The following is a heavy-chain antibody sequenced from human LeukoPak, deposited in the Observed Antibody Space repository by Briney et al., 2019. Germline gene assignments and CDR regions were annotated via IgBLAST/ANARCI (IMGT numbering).Heavy chain of an antibody. D-gene: IGHD5-12*01. Sequence: GGSLRLSCAASGFTFSSYAMSWVRQAPGKGLEWVSAISGSGGSTYYADSVKGRFTISRDNSKNTLYLQMNGLRAEDTAVCYCAKDARYGGYEVYFDYWGQGTLVTVSS. J-gene: IGHJ4*02. CDR3: AKDARYGGYEVYFDY. V-gene: IGHV3-23*01. CDR2: ISGSGGST. CDR1: GFTFSSYA.